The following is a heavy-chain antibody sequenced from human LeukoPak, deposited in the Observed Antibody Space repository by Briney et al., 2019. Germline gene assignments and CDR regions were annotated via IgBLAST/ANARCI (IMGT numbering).Heavy chain of an antibody. J-gene: IGHJ4*02. Sequence: KPSETLSLTCTVSGGSISSGSYYWSWIRQPAGKGLEWIGRIYTSGSTNYNPSLKSRVTISVDTSKNQFSLKLSSVTAADTAVYYCARGSYYDSSAFDYWGQGTLVTVSS. CDR3: ARGSYYDSSAFDY. CDR1: GGSISSGSYY. CDR2: IYTSGST. V-gene: IGHV4-61*02. D-gene: IGHD3-22*01.